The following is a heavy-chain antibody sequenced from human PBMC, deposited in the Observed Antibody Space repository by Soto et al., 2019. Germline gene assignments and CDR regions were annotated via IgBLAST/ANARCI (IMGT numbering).Heavy chain of an antibody. Sequence: QVQLQESGPGLVKPSGTLSLTCAVSGGSISSSNLWSWVRQPPGKGLEWIGEIYHSGNTNYNPSLKSRVTMAVDKYRNQFSLKLSSVTAADTAVYYCARRWGEGRVDYWGQGTLVTVSS. CDR1: GGSISSSNL. D-gene: IGHD3-10*01. CDR3: ARRWGEGRVDY. V-gene: IGHV4-4*02. J-gene: IGHJ4*02. CDR2: IYHSGNT.